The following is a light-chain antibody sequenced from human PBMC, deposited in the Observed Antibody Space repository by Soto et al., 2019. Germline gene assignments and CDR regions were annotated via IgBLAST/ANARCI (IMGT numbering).Light chain of an antibody. Sequence: EIVLTQSPGTLSLSPGERATLSCRASQSVSSSYLAWYQQKPGQAPRLLIYGASNRATGIPARFSGSGSGTDFTLTISSLQPDDFATYYCQHYNSYSEAFGQGTKVDI. CDR2: GAS. V-gene: IGKV3-20*01. J-gene: IGKJ1*01. CDR3: QHYNSYSEA. CDR1: QSVSSSY.